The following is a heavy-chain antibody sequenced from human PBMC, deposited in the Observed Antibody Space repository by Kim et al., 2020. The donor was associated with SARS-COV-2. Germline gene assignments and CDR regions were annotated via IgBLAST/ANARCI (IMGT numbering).Heavy chain of an antibody. CDR2: IYTSGST. CDR1: GGSISSYY. J-gene: IGHJ4*02. V-gene: IGHV4-4*07. Sequence: SETLSLTCTVSGGSISSYYWSWIRQPAGKGLEWIGRIYTSGSTNYNPSLKSRVTMSVDTSKNQFSLKLSSVTAADTAVYYCARGVYLGGSGEYYFDYWGQGTLVTVSS. D-gene: IGHD3-10*01. CDR3: ARGVYLGGSGEYYFDY.